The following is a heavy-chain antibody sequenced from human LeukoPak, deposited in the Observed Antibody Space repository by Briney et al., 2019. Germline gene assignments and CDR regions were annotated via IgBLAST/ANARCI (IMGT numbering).Heavy chain of an antibody. CDR2: IYYSGST. CDR1: GGSISSGGYY. CDR3: ARDSDGSGSSTGYFDC. Sequence: SETLSLTCTVSGGSISSGGYYWSWIRQHPGKGLEWIGYIYYSGSTYYNPSLKSRVTISVDTSKNQFSLKLSSVTAADTAVYYCARDSDGSGSSTGYFDCWGQGTLVTVSS. J-gene: IGHJ4*02. V-gene: IGHV4-31*03. D-gene: IGHD3-10*01.